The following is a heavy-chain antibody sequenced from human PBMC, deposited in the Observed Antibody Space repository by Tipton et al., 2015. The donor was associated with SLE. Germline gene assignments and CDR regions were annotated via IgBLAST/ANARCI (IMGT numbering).Heavy chain of an antibody. D-gene: IGHD3-10*01. V-gene: IGHV4-39*07. Sequence: TLSLTCTVSGGSISSSSYFWGWIRQPPGKGLEWIGSIYYSGNTYYNPSLKSRVTISVDRSKNQFSLKLSSVTAADTAVYYCARVGFYGSGRTWDMDVWGNGTTVTVSS. J-gene: IGHJ6*03. CDR2: IYYSGNT. CDR1: GGSISSSSYF. CDR3: ARVGFYGSGRTWDMDV.